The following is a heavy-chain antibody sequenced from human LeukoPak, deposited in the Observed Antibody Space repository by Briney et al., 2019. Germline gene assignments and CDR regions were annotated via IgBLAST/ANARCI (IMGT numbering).Heavy chain of an antibody. CDR3: ARGSRDTNGAFDI. J-gene: IGHJ3*02. Sequence: PSQTLSLTCTVSGVSISSGDYYWSWIRQPPGKGLEWIGYIYYSGSTYYNPSLKSRVTISVDTSKNQFSLKLSSVTAADTAVYYCARGSRDTNGAFDIWGQGTMVTVSS. V-gene: IGHV4-30-4*01. CDR2: IYYSGST. CDR1: GVSISSGDYY. D-gene: IGHD1-26*01.